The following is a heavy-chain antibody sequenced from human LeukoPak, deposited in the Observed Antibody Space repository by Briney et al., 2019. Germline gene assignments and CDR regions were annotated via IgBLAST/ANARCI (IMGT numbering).Heavy chain of an antibody. D-gene: IGHD3-22*01. CDR2: MHSDGRT. CDR3: ARDPDDRSGLDAFAT. J-gene: IGHJ3*02. Sequence: GGSLRLSCAASGFIVSDSYMNWVRQASGKGLEWVSVMHSDGRTFYADSVKDRFTISRDKSKNMLYLQMDSLRAEDTAVYYCARDPDDRSGLDAFATWGQGTQVIVS. V-gene: IGHV3-53*01. CDR1: GFIVSDSY.